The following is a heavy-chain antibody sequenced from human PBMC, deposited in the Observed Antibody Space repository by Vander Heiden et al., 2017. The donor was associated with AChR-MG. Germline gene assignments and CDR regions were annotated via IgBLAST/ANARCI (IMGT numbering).Heavy chain of an antibody. Sequence: QVQLQASGPGLAKPSETLSPTCTVPGGSIRSYYWSWIRQPPGKGLVWIGYIYYSGSTNYNPSLKSRVTISVDTSKNQFSLKLSSVTAADTAVYYCARGFRVGVGATKFANWGQGTLVTVSS. D-gene: IGHD1-26*01. CDR1: GGSIRSYY. CDR3: ARGFRVGVGATKFAN. V-gene: IGHV4-59*01. CDR2: IYYSGST. J-gene: IGHJ4*02.